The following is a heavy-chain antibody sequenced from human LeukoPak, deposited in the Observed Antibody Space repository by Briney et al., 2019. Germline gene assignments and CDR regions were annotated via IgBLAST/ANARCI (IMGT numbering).Heavy chain of an antibody. CDR2: VNNDGSNA. V-gene: IGHV3-74*01. CDR1: GFTFSGYW. Sequence: GGSLRLSCATSGFTFSGYWMHWVRQAPGKGLVWVSRVNNDGSNATYADSVKGRLTMSRDNAKKTVYLQMSSLRVEDTAVYYCVKSPGDGVDFGFWGQGTLVTVSS. J-gene: IGHJ4*02. D-gene: IGHD3-10*01. CDR3: VKSPGDGVDFGF.